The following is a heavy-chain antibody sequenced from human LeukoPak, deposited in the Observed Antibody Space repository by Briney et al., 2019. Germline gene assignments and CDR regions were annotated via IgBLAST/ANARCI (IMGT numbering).Heavy chain of an antibody. D-gene: IGHD6-19*01. V-gene: IGHV3-23*01. CDR1: GFTFSSYA. J-gene: IGHJ4*02. CDR3: ANKEVAGLDY. Sequence: PGGSLGLSCAASGFTFSSYAMSWVRQAPGKGLEWVSAISGSGGSTYYADSVKGRFTISRDNSKNTLYLQMNSLRAEDTAVYYCANKEVAGLDYWGQGTLVTVSS. CDR2: ISGSGGST.